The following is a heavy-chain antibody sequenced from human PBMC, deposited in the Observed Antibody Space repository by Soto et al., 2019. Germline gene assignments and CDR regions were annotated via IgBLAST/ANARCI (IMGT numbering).Heavy chain of an antibody. Sequence: SETLSLTCAVYGGSFSGYYWSWIRQPPGKGLEWIGEINHSGSTNYNPSLKSRVTISVDTSKNQFSLKLSSVTAADTAVYYCARDDYYDSSGYYYYYYGMDVWGQGTTVT. CDR3: ARDDYYDSSGYYYYYYGMDV. V-gene: IGHV4-34*01. CDR2: INHSGST. D-gene: IGHD3-22*01. J-gene: IGHJ6*02. CDR1: GGSFSGYY.